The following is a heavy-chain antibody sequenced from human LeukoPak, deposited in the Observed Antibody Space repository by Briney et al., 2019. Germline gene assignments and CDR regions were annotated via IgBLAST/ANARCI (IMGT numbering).Heavy chain of an antibody. CDR2: IRYDGSNK. Sequence: GGSLRLSCAASGFTFSSYAMHWVRQAPGKGPEWVAFIRYDGSNKYYADSVKGRFTISRDNSENTLYLQMNSLRAEDTAVYYCAKEGSSGWYRDYYYYMDVWGKGTTVTISS. D-gene: IGHD6-19*01. CDR1: GFTFSSYA. V-gene: IGHV3-30*02. CDR3: AKEGSSGWYRDYYYYMDV. J-gene: IGHJ6*03.